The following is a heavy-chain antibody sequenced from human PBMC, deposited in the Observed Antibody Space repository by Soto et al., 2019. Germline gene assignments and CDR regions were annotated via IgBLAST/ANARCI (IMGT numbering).Heavy chain of an antibody. J-gene: IGHJ5*02. V-gene: IGHV4-30-4*01. CDR3: ASAAFYCSSTSCHNWFDP. CDR2: IYYSGST. CDR1: GGSISSGDYY. D-gene: IGHD2-2*01. Sequence: QVQLQESGPGLVKPSQTLSLTCTVSGGSISSGDYYWSWIRQPPGKGLEWIGYIYYSGSTYYNPSRKSRVTISVDTSKNQFSLKLSSVTAADTAVYYCASAAFYCSSTSCHNWFDPWGQGTLVTVSS.